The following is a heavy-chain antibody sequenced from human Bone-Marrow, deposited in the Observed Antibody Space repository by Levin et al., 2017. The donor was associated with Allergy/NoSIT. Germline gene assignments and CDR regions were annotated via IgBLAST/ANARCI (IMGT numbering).Heavy chain of an antibody. CDR1: GFSLSTSGEG. V-gene: IGHV2-5*02. D-gene: IGHD6-19*01. Sequence: SGPTLVKPTQTLTLTCTFSGFSLSTSGEGVGWIRQPPGEAPEWLALIYWDDDKRYSPSLTSRLTITKDTSRNRVVLTLTNVDPVDTATYFCARKALHSVGLYYFEDWGQGTLVTVSS. CDR3: ARKALHSVGLYYFED. J-gene: IGHJ4*02. CDR2: IYWDDDK.